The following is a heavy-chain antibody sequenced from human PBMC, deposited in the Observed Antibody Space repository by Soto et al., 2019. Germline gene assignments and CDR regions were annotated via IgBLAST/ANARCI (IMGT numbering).Heavy chain of an antibody. V-gene: IGHV1-8*01. D-gene: IGHD1-1*01. CDR2: MNPNTGNS. CDR1: GYPFTSDD. J-gene: IGHJ4*02. CDR3: ARRAETNGWNGFGADKYYSDF. Sequence: ASVKVSCKASGYPFTSDDIYWVREAIGQGLEWMGWMNPNTGNSAYAQKFQGRVTVTSDTSINTVHMELSSVRSEDTAVYYCARRAETNGWNGFGADKYYSDFGGQGTLVTGSS.